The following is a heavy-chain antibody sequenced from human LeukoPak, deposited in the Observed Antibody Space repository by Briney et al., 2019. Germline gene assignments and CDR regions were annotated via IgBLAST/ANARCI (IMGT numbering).Heavy chain of an antibody. V-gene: IGHV3-23*01. Sequence: GGSLRLSCAASGFTFSSYAMSWVRQAPGKGLEWVSAISGGGGSTYYADSVKGRFTISRDNSKNTLYLQLNSLRAEDTAVCFCAKDRYYSSSTIDWFDPWGQGTLVTVSS. D-gene: IGHD6-6*01. CDR2: ISGGGGST. J-gene: IGHJ5*02. CDR3: AKDRYYSSSTIDWFDP. CDR1: GFTFSSYA.